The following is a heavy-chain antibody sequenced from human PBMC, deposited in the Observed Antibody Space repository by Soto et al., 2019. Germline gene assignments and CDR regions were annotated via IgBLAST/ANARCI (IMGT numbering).Heavy chain of an antibody. V-gene: IGHV3-74*01. D-gene: IGHD1-26*01. Sequence: EVQLVESGGGLVQPGGSLRLSCAASGFTFISYWMHWVRQAPGTGLVWVSRINSDGSSTSYSDSVKGRFTISRDNAKNALYLQMNSLRAEDTAVYYCARESQEQIYGMAVWGQGTTVTVSS. CDR1: GFTFISYW. CDR3: ARESQEQIYGMAV. J-gene: IGHJ6*02. CDR2: INSDGSST.